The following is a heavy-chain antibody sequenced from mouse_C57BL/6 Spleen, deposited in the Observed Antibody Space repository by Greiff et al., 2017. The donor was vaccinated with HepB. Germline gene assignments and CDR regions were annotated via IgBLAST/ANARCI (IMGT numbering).Heavy chain of an antibody. V-gene: IGHV1-50*01. CDR1: GYTFTSYW. D-gene: IGHD5-5*01. CDR3: ARMDYPGSPYFDY. J-gene: IGHJ2*01. CDR2: IDPSDSYT. Sequence: QVQLQQPGAELVKPGASVKLSCKASGYTFTSYWMQWVKQRPGQGLEWIGEIDPSDSYTNYNQKFKGKATLTVDTSSSTAYMQLSSLTSEDSAVYYCARMDYPGSPYFDYWGQGTTLTVSS.